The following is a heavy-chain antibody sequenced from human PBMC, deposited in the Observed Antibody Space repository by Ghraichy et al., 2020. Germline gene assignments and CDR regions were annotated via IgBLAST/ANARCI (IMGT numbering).Heavy chain of an antibody. J-gene: IGHJ6*02. Sequence: ETLSLTCAASGFTFSRYDMHWVRQVKGKGLEWVSLIGTAGDTHYPDSVKGRFTSSRENAKNSLYLQMNNLRAEDTAVYYCARDSSGWGLDVWGQGTTVTVSS. CDR1: GFTFSRYD. CDR3: ARDSSGWGLDV. D-gene: IGHD6-19*01. CDR2: IGTAGDT. V-gene: IGHV3-13*01.